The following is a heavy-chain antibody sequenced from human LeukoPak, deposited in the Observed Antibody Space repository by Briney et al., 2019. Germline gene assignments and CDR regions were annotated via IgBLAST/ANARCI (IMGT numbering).Heavy chain of an antibody. J-gene: IGHJ4*02. D-gene: IGHD2-15*01. V-gene: IGHV3-30*02. Sequence: GGSLRLSCIASGFTFTNYGMHWVRQAPGKALVWVAFIQIDGRNQYYADSVKGRFTISRDNSNNTLSLQMNSLRAEDTAVYYCAKDVNFHCRGDCSDSWGKGTLVTVSS. CDR2: IQIDGRNQ. CDR3: AKDVNFHCRGDCSDS. CDR1: GFTFTNYG.